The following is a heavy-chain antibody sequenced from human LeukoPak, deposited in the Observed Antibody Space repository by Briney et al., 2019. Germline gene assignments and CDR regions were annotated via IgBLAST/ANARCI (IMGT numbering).Heavy chain of an antibody. V-gene: IGHV3-66*01. Sequence: PGGSLRLSCAATGFTVSSRYMSWVRQAPGKGLEWVSVIYSGGKTYYADSVKGRFSISRDNSKNMVYLQMNSLRAEDTAVYYCARYSDRGEWYPSYWGQGTLVTVSS. CDR1: GFTVSSRY. J-gene: IGHJ4*02. CDR3: ARYSDRGEWYPSY. CDR2: IYSGGKT. D-gene: IGHD3-3*01.